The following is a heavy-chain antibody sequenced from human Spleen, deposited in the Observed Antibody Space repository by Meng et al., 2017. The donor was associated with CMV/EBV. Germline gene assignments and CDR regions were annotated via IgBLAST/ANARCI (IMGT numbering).Heavy chain of an antibody. CDR2: IRYDGSNK. V-gene: IGHV3-30*02. CDR3: AKNPRDFWSGYYYDK. CDR1: GFTFSSYG. D-gene: IGHD3-3*01. J-gene: IGHJ4*02. Sequence: GESLKISCAASGFTFSSYGMHWVRQAPGKGLEWVAFIRYDGSNKYYADSVKGRFTISRDNSRSMVYLQMNNLRAEDTAIYYCAKNPRDFWSGYYYDKWGPGTLVTVSS.